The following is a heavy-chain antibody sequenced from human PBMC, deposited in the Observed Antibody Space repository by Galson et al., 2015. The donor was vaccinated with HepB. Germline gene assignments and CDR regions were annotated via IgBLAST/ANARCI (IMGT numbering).Heavy chain of an antibody. CDR2: INPSGGST. CDR1: GYTFTSYY. D-gene: IGHD2-2*01. V-gene: IGHV1-46*01. CDR3: ARADDIVVVPAAPSPPDRAFDI. J-gene: IGHJ3*02. Sequence: SVKVSCKASGYTFTSYYMHWVRQAPGQGLEWMGIINPSGGSTSYAQKFQGRVTMTRDTSTSTVYMELSSLRSEDTAVYYCARADDIVVVPAAPSPPDRAFDIWGQGTMVTVSS.